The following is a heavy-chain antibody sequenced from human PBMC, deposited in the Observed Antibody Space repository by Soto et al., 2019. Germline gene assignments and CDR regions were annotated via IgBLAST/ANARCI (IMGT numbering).Heavy chain of an antibody. D-gene: IGHD6-19*01. J-gene: IGHJ4*02. CDR1: GFTFRSYA. CDR2: ISGSGGST. V-gene: IGHV3-23*01. Sequence: EVQLLESGGGLVQPGGSLRLSCAASGFTFRSYAMSWVRQAPGKGLEWVSGISGSGGSTYYGDSVKGRFTISRDNSKNTRYVQMNSLRAEDTALYYCAKGDPGYTSALDYWGQGTLVTVSS. CDR3: AKGDPGYTSALDY.